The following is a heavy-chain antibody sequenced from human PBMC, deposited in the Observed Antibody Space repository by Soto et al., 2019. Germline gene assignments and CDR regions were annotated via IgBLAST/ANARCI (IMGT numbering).Heavy chain of an antibody. Sequence: QVQLVQSGAEVKKPGASVKVSCKASGYTFSTYDINWVRQAPGQGLEWMGWMNPNSGDTGYAQKFLGRVTMTRASSIRTVYMELSSLSSEDTAVYYCARVNYYGSGSYEDFFYYYGLDVWGQGTTVTVSS. J-gene: IGHJ6*02. V-gene: IGHV1-8*01. D-gene: IGHD3-10*01. CDR1: GYTFSTYD. CDR2: MNPNSGDT. CDR3: ARVNYYGSGSYEDFFYYYGLDV.